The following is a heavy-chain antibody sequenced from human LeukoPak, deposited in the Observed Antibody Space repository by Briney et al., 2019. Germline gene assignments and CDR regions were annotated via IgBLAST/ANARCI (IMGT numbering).Heavy chain of an antibody. Sequence: PSQTLSLTCTVSGGSISSGGYYWSWIRQPAGKGLEWIGRIYTSGSTYYNPSLKSRVTMSIDPSKNHFSLKLTSVTAADTAVYYCARSYIVGSTQFYFDSWGQGTLITVSS. CDR3: ARSYIVGSTQFYFDS. CDR1: GGSISSGGYY. V-gene: IGHV4-61*02. J-gene: IGHJ4*02. CDR2: IYTSGST. D-gene: IGHD1-26*01.